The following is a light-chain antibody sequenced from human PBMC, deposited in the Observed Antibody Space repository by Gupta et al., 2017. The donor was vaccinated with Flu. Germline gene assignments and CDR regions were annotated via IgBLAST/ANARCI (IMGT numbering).Light chain of an antibody. CDR1: HDISNY. CDR2: DAS. J-gene: IGKJ2*03. Sequence: DIQMTQSPSSLSASVGDRVTITCLASHDISNYLNWYQQKPGKAPKLLIYDASHLETGVPSRFSGSGSGTDFTFTISSLQPEDFATYYCQQYDNLPPYSFGQGTKLEIK. V-gene: IGKV1-33*01. CDR3: QQYDNLPPYS.